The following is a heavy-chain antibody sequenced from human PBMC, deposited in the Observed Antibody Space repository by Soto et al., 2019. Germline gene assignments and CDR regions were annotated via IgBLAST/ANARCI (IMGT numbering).Heavy chain of an antibody. V-gene: IGHV4-39*01. CDR3: ARHSSGSRHPGFDY. Sequence: QLQLQESGPGLVKPSEILSLTCTVSGGSISSSDYYWGWVRQPPGKGLEWIGSIYYSGNTHYNTSLRSRVTVSEDTSKNQLSLKLSSVTAEDTAIYYCARHSSGSRHPGFDYWGQGTLVTVSS. CDR1: GGSISSSDYY. CDR2: IYYSGNT. D-gene: IGHD1-26*01. J-gene: IGHJ4*02.